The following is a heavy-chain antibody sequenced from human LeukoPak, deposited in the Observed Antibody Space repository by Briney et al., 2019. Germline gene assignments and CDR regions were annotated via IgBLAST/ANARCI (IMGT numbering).Heavy chain of an antibody. D-gene: IGHD3-16*01. J-gene: IGHJ5*02. Sequence: SETLSLTCAVYGGSFSGYYWSWIRQPPGKGLEWIGEINHSGSTNYNPSLKSRVTISVDTSKNQFSPKLSSVTAADTAVYYCARGRGEGFDPWGQGTLVTVSS. CDR2: INHSGST. CDR3: ARGRGEGFDP. V-gene: IGHV4-34*01. CDR1: GGSFSGYY.